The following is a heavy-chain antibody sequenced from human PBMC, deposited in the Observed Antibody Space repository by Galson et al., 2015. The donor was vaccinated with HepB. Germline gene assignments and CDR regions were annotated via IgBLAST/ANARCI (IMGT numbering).Heavy chain of an antibody. Sequence: SLRLSCAASGFTFSNYGMHWVRQAPGKGPEWVAGIWYDGSNKYYADSVKGRFTISRDNSKNTLHLQMNSLRAEDTALYYCSRDVSSYSWNGGSAWRFDPWGQGTPVIVSS. J-gene: IGHJ5*02. V-gene: IGHV3-33*01. CDR3: SRDVSSYSWNGGSAWRFDP. CDR1: GFTFSNYG. D-gene: IGHD1-1*01. CDR2: IWYDGSNK.